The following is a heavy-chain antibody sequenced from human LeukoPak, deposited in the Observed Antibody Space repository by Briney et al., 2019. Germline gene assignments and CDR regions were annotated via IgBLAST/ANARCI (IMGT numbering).Heavy chain of an antibody. V-gene: IGHV3-15*01. CDR1: GFTFSNAW. J-gene: IGHJ4*02. D-gene: IGHD1-26*01. CDR3: TRDLIVGATTAYYFDY. Sequence: GGSLRLSCAASGFTFSNAWMSWVRQAPGKGLEWVGRIKSKTDGGTTDYAAPVKGRFTISRDDSKNTLYLQMNSLKTEDTAVYYCTRDLIVGATTAYYFDYWGQGTLVTVSS. CDR2: IKSKTDGGTT.